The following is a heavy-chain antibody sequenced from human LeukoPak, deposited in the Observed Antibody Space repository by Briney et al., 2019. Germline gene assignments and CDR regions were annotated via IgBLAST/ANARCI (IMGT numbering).Heavy chain of an antibody. CDR2: ISSNWGST. D-gene: IGHD3-3*01. V-gene: IGHV3-64D*06. Sequence: GGSLRLSCSASGFTFSSYAMHWVRQAPGKGLEYISAISSNWGSTYYADSVKGRFTISRDNSKNTLYLQMSSLRAEDTAVYFCVKPGLFGVVVTYFDYWGQGTLVTVSS. CDR3: VKPGLFGVVVTYFDY. CDR1: GFTFSSYA. J-gene: IGHJ4*02.